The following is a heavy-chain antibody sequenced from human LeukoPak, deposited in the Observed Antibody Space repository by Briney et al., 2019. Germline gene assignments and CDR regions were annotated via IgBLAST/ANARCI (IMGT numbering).Heavy chain of an antibody. D-gene: IGHD5-12*01. V-gene: IGHV3-48*01. CDR2: ISSSSSTI. J-gene: IGHJ4*02. CDR1: GFTFSSYS. CDR3: ARGAGYDY. Sequence: KAGGSLRLSCAASGFTFSSYSMNWVRQAPGKGLEWVSYISSSSSTIYYADSVKGRFTISRDNAKNSLYLQMNSLRAEDTAVYYCARGAGYDYWGQGTLVTVSS.